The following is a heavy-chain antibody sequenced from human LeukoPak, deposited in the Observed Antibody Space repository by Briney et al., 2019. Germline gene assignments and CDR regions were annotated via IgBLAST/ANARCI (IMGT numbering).Heavy chain of an antibody. D-gene: IGHD4-23*01. V-gene: IGHV3-21*01. CDR2: ISSSRTYT. Sequence: PGGSLRLSCAVSGFIFSSYTMNWVRQAPGKGLEWVSSISSSRTYTYHADSLKGRFTISRDNAKNSLYLQMNGLRAEDTAVYYCARAGNGFYFDYWGQGTLVTVSS. J-gene: IGHJ4*02. CDR1: GFIFSSYT. CDR3: ARAGNGFYFDY.